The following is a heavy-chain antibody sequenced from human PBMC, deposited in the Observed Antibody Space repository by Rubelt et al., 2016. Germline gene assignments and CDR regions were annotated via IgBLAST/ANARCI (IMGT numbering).Heavy chain of an antibody. CDR1: GVG. Sequence: GVGVGWIRQPPGKALEWLALIYWDDDKRYSPSLKSRLTITKDTSKNQVVLTMTNMDPVDTATYYCARRLVAVAGPRWIKAELNFDYWGQGTLVTVSS. V-gene: IGHV2-5*02. CDR2: IYWDDDK. D-gene: IGHD6-19*01. CDR3: ARRLVAVAGPRWIKAELNFDY. J-gene: IGHJ4*02.